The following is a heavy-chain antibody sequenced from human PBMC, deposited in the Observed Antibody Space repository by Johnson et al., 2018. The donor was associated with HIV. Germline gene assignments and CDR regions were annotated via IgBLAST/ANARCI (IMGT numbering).Heavy chain of an antibody. Sequence: QVLLVESGGGVVRPGGSLRLSCAASGFTFDDYGMSWVRQAPGKGLEWVAFIRNDGSKKYYADSVKGRFTISRDNAKNTLYLQMNSLRAEDTAVYYCAKDRNYDILSIWGQGTVVTVSS. CDR3: AKDRNYDILSI. CDR1: GFTFDDYG. J-gene: IGHJ3*02. CDR2: IRNDGSKK. D-gene: IGHD3-9*01. V-gene: IGHV3-30*02.